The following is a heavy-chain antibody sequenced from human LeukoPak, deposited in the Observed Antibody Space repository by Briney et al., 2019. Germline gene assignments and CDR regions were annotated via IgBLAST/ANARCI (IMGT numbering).Heavy chain of an antibody. V-gene: IGHV4-38-2*02. CDR2: IYHSGST. CDR1: GYSISSGYY. D-gene: IGHD2-2*01. Sequence: SETLSLTCTVSGYSISSGYYWGWIRQPPGKGLDWIGNIYHSGSTYYNPSLKSRVTISVDTSKNQFSLKLSSVTAADTAVYYCASYVVVPAAAYYYYYMDVWGKGTTVTVSS. CDR3: ASYVVVPAAAYYYYYMDV. J-gene: IGHJ6*03.